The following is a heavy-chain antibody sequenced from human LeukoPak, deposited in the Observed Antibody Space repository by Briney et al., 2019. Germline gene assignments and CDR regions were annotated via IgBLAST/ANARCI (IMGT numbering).Heavy chain of an antibody. CDR3: AGPPQAGPFDY. D-gene: IGHD6-19*01. J-gene: IGHJ4*02. V-gene: IGHV3-7*03. Sequence: GGSLRLSCAGSGFIFRDYWLTWVRQAPGKGLEWVANINQDGSDKNYVDSVKGRFTIFRDNAKNLLFLKMNSLRAEDTPVYYCAGPPQAGPFDYWGKGNLVTVSS. CDR2: INQDGSDK. CDR1: GFIFRDYW.